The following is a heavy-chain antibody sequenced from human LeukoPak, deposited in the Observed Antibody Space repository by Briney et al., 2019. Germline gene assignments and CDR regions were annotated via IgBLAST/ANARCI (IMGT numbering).Heavy chain of an antibody. CDR3: AKDDQVWFGALLLNWFDP. D-gene: IGHD3-10*01. CDR2: IGVSGGST. J-gene: IGHJ5*02. Sequence: GGSLRLSYAASGFTFSSYAMSWVRRAPGKGLEWVSAIGVSGGSTYYADSVKGRFTISRDNTNNTLYLQMNSLRAEDTAVYYCAKDDQVWFGALLLNWFDPWGQGTLVTVSS. CDR1: GFTFSSYA. V-gene: IGHV3-23*01.